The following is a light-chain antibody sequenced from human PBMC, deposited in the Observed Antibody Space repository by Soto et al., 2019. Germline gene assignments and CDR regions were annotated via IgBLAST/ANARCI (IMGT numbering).Light chain of an antibody. CDR3: QHYNSYSEA. CDR2: GAS. J-gene: IGKJ1*01. Sequence: EIVLTQSPGTLSLSLGERATLSCRASQSVSSKLAWYQQKPGQAPRVLIYGASSRATGIPDRFGGSGSGTDFTLTISRLEPEDFATYYCQHYNSYSEAFGQGTKVELK. V-gene: IGKV3-20*01. CDR1: QSVSSK.